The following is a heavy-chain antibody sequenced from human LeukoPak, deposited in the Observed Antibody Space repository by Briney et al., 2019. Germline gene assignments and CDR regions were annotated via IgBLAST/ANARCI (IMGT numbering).Heavy chain of an antibody. Sequence: SETLSLTCTVSGGSISSYYWSWIRQPPGKGLEWIGYIYYSGSTNYNPSLKSRVTISVDTSKNQFSLKLSSVTAADTAVYYCASRTYYDFWSGYPDAFDIWGQGTMVTVSS. CDR2: IYYSGST. CDR1: GGSISSYY. CDR3: ASRTYYDFWSGYPDAFDI. V-gene: IGHV4-59*01. D-gene: IGHD3-3*01. J-gene: IGHJ3*02.